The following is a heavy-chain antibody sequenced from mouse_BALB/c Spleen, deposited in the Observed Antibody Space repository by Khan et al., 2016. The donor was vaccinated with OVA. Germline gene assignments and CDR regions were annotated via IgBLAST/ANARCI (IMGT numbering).Heavy chain of an antibody. CDR3: AREEALYYFDY. CDR2: IYPGTDTT. J-gene: IGHJ2*01. Sequence: QVQLQQPGAELVRPGASVRLSCKTSGYIFTSYWIHWVKQRSGQGLEWIARIYPGTDTTYYNENLKDKATLTADKSSSTAYMQLSSLKSEDSAVYFCAREEALYYFDYWGQGTTLTVSS. CDR1: GYIFTSYW. D-gene: IGHD3-2*02. V-gene: IGHV1S132*01.